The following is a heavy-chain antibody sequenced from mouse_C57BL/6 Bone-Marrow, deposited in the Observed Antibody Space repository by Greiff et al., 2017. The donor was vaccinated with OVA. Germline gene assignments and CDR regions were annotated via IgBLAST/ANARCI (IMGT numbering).Heavy chain of an antibody. Sequence: QVQLQQSGAELVKPGASVKMSCEASGYTFTSYWITWVKQRPGQGLEWIGDIYPGSGSTNYNEKFKSKATLTVDTSSSTAYMQLSSLTSEDSAVYYCARYGYSNYYFDYWGQGTTLTVSS. CDR1: GYTFTSYW. D-gene: IGHD2-5*01. J-gene: IGHJ2*01. V-gene: IGHV1-55*01. CDR3: ARYGYSNYYFDY. CDR2: IYPGSGST.